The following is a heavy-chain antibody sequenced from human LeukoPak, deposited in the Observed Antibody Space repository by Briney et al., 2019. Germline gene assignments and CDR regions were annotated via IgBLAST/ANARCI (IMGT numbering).Heavy chain of an antibody. D-gene: IGHD3-3*01. V-gene: IGHV4-34*01. Sequence: SETLSLTCAVYGGSFSGYYWSWIRQPPGKGLEWIGEINHSGSTNYNPSLKSRVTISVDTSKNQFSLKLSSVTAADTAVYYCARGVLFNYDFWSGYKPSGSWLDPWGQGTLVTVSS. CDR1: GGSFSGYY. J-gene: IGHJ5*02. CDR3: ARGVLFNYDFWSGYKPSGSWLDP. CDR2: INHSGST.